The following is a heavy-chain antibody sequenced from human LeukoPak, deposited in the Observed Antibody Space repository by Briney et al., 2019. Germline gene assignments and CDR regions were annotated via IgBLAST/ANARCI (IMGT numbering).Heavy chain of an antibody. J-gene: IGHJ6*02. Sequence: GGSLRLSCAASGFTFSSYAMHWVRQAPGKGLEWVAVISYDGSNKYYADSAKGRFTISRDNSKNTLYLQMNSLRAEDTAVYYCARDPTVVVPAALKYYYYYYGMDVWGQGTTVTVSS. CDR3: ARDPTVVVPAALKYYYYYYGMDV. V-gene: IGHV3-30-3*01. CDR1: GFTFSSYA. CDR2: ISYDGSNK. D-gene: IGHD2-2*01.